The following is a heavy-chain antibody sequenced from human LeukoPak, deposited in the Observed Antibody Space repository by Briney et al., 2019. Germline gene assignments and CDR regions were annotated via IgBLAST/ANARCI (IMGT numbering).Heavy chain of an antibody. CDR1: GFTFSSYS. CDR3: ARRYSSSWSHFDY. Sequence: GGSLRLSCAASGFTFSSYSMNWVRQAPGKGLEWVSYISSSSSTIYYADSVKGRLTISRDNAKNSLYLQMNSLRAEDTAVYYCARRYSSSWSHFDYWGQGTLVTVSS. D-gene: IGHD6-13*01. V-gene: IGHV3-48*04. J-gene: IGHJ4*02. CDR2: ISSSSSTI.